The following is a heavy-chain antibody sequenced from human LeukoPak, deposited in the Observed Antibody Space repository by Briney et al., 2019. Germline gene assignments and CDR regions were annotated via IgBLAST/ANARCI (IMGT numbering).Heavy chain of an antibody. D-gene: IGHD3-10*01. J-gene: IGHJ5*02. CDR3: ARQKRGVRGIWPFDP. Sequence: SETLSFTCAVYGGSFSGYYWSWIRQPPGKGLEWIGEINHSGSTNYNPSLKSRVTISVDTSKNQFSLKLSSVTAADTAVYYCARQKRGVRGIWPFDPWGQGTLVTVSS. CDR1: GGSFSGYY. V-gene: IGHV4-34*01. CDR2: INHSGST.